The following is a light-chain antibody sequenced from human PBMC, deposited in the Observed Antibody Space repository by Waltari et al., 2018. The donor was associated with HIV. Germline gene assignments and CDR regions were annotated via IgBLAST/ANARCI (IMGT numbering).Light chain of an antibody. Sequence: IVMTQSPDHLAVPLGARALVHCTSSQSVLYQSNNNNFVAWYQLKAGQPPKLLIYWASTRQSDVPDRFSGSGSGTDFTLTISSLQAEDVALYYCQQFYETPYTFGQGTKLEL. CDR3: QQFYETPYT. CDR1: QSVLYQSNNNNF. V-gene: IGKV4-1*01. CDR2: WAS. J-gene: IGKJ2*01.